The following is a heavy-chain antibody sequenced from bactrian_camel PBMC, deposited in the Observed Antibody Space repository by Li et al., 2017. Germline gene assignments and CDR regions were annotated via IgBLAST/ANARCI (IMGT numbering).Heavy chain of an antibody. J-gene: IGHJ4*01. Sequence: HVQLVESGGGTVQAGGSLRLSCAISGVSYSIDSMGWFRRFPDKDRQGVATIADDGTTNYIDSVMGRFTISRDDAKNTMYLQMNNLQPEDTAMYYCAADVGSMSGNCQPNYWGQGTQVTVS. CDR1: GVSYSIDS. V-gene: IGHV3S53*01. CDR2: IADDGTT. CDR3: AADVGSMSGNCQPNY. D-gene: IGHD6*01.